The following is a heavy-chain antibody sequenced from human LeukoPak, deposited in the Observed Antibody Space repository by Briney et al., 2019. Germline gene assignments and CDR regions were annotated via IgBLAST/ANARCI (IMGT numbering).Heavy chain of an antibody. CDR1: GGSLRSDNYY. CDR2: IYYSRNT. D-gene: IGHD1-7*01. J-gene: IGHJ4*02. CDR3: ARDTGTYYFAY. V-gene: IGHV4-31*03. Sequence: SQTLSLPCTVSGGSLRSDNYYWSWIRQPPPKDLDWIGYIYYSRNTYYNPSLESRVTISIDTSKNHFSLKLSSVTAADTAVYYCARDTGTYYFAYWGQGTLVTVSS.